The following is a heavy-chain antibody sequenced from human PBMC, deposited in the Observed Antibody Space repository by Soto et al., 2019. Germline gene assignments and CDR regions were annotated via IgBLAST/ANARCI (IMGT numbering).Heavy chain of an antibody. CDR2: ISSSSSTI. CDR1: GFTFSSYS. CDR3: ARDSSSWYRSSASWLDP. Sequence: GSLRLSCAASGFTFSSYSMNWVRQAPGKGLEWVSYISSSSSTIYYADSVKGRFTISRDNAKNSLYLQMNSLRDEDTAVYYCARDSSSWYRSSASWLDPWGQGTLVTVSS. V-gene: IGHV3-48*02. J-gene: IGHJ5*02. D-gene: IGHD6-13*01.